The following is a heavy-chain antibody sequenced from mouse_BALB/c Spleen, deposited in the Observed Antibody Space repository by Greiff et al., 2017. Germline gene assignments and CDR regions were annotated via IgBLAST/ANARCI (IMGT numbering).Heavy chain of an antibody. CDR1: GYSFTSYW. J-gene: IGHJ1*01. CDR2: IDPSDSET. D-gene: IGHD4-1*01. V-gene: IGHV1-74*01. CDR3: ALTGTDWYFDV. Sequence: QVQLQQSGPQLVRPGASVKISCKASGYSFTSYWMHWVKQRPGQGLEWIGMIDPSDSETRLNQKFKDKATLTVDKSSSTAYMQLSSPTSEDSAVYYCALTGTDWYFDVWGAGTTVTVSS.